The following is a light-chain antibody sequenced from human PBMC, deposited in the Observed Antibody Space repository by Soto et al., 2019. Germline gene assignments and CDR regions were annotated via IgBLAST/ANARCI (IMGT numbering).Light chain of an antibody. J-gene: IGKJ4*01. CDR2: AAS. CDR3: QQNYSTPLA. Sequence: IQMTQSPFSLSASVGDRVTITCRASQSISRDLNWYQQKPGKAPNLLIYAASTLESGVPSRFSGSGSGTDFTLTISSLQLEDFAAYYCQQNYSTPLASGGGTKVDI. CDR1: QSISRD. V-gene: IGKV1-39*01.